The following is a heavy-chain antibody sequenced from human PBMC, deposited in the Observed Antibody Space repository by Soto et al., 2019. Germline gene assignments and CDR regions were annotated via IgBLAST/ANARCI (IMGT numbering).Heavy chain of an antibody. CDR2: IYYSGST. CDR1: GGSVSSGSYY. Sequence: QVQLQESGPGLVKPSETLSLTCTVSGGSVSSGSYYWSWIRQPPGKGLEWIGYIYYSGSTNYNPSLKXXVXIXVDTSKNQFSLKLSSVTAADTAVYYCARVVVTAFDPWGQGTLVTVSS. J-gene: IGHJ5*02. V-gene: IGHV4-61*01. CDR3: ARVVVTAFDP. D-gene: IGHD2-15*01.